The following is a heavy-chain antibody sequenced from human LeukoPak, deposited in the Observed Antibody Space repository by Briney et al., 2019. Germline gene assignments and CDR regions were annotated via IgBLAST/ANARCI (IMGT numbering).Heavy chain of an antibody. J-gene: IGHJ5*02. Sequence: PSETLSLTCTVPGGSLSSGSYYWSWIRQPPGKGLEWLGYIYYGGSANYDPSLKSRVTISVDTSKNQFSLKLSSVTAADTAVYYCARGRRITIFGVVISEGYNWFDPWGQGTLVTVSP. CDR2: IYYGGSA. CDR3: ARGRRITIFGVVISEGYNWFDP. V-gene: IGHV4-61*01. CDR1: GGSLSSGSYY. D-gene: IGHD3-3*01.